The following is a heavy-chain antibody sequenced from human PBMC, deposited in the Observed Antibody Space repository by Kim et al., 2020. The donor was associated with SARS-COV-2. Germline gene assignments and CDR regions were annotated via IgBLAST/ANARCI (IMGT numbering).Heavy chain of an antibody. V-gene: IGHV4-31*03. CDR1: GGSISSGGYY. J-gene: IGHJ6*02. CDR2: IYYSGST. Sequence: SETLSLTCTVSGGSISSGGYYWSWIRQHPGKGLEWIGCIYYSGSTYYNPSIKSRVTISVDTSKNQFSLKLSSVTAADTAVYYCARDSLKNPVPLGYYYYYGMDLWGQGTTVTVSS. CDR3: ARDSLKNPVPLGYYYYYGMDL.